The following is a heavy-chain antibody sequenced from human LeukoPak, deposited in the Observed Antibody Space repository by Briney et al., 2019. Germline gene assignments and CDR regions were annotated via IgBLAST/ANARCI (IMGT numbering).Heavy chain of an antibody. D-gene: IGHD6-13*01. V-gene: IGHV1-69*04. J-gene: IGHJ1*01. CDR1: GGTFSSYA. CDR3: VRGAGAAAGPEYFQH. Sequence: SVKVSCKASGGTFSSYAISWVRQAPGQGLEWMGRIIPILGIANYAQKFQGRVTITADKSTSTAYMELSGLRSEDTAVYYCVRGAGAAAGPEYFQHWGQGTLVTVSS. CDR2: IIPILGIA.